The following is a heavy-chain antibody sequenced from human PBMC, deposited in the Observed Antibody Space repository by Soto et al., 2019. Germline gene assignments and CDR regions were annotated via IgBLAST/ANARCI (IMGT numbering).Heavy chain of an antibody. Sequence: QVQLVESGGGVVQTGRSLRLSCAASGFTFSSYAMHWVRQAPGKGLEWVAVMSYDGTNKYYAGSVKGRFTISRDNSENTVNLQMNSLRDEDTAVYYCARGNGGSCYLGMDYWGQGTLVTVSS. CDR1: GFTFSSYA. J-gene: IGHJ4*02. CDR3: ARGNGGSCYLGMDY. D-gene: IGHD2-15*01. V-gene: IGHV3-30-3*01. CDR2: MSYDGTNK.